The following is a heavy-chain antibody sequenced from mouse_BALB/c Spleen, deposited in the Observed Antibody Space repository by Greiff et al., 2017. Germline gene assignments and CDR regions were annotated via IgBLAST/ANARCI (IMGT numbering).Heavy chain of an antibody. D-gene: IGHD2-4*01. V-gene: IGHV1S137*01. CDR3: ARSGNDYDVYYAMDY. CDR2: ISTYYGDA. J-gene: IGHJ4*01. CDR1: GYTFTDYA. Sequence: QVQLQQSGAELVRPGVSVKISCKGSGYTFTDYAMHWVKQSHAKSLEWIGVISTYYGDASYNQKFKGKATMTVDKSSSTAYMELARLTSEDSAIYYCARSGNDYDVYYAMDYWGQGTSVTVSS.